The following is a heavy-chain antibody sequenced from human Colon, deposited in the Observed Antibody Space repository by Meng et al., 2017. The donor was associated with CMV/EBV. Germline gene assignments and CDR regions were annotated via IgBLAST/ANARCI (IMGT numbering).Heavy chain of an antibody. CDR1: GFTVSSSY. J-gene: IGHJ3*02. Sequence: GGSLRLSCAASGFTVSSSYMTWVRQAPGKGLEWVSVIYNSDNIYYADSVKGRFTISRDKSKNTLYLQMNSLRGEDTAVYYCASYDYVWGIGGESAFDIWGQGTMVTVSS. CDR2: IYNSDNI. CDR3: ASYDYVWGIGGESAFDI. D-gene: IGHD3-16*01. V-gene: IGHV3-53*01.